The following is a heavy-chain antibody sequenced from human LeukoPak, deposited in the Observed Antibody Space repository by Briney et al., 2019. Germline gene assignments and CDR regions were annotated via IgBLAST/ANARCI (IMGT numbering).Heavy chain of an antibody. Sequence: GRSLRLSCAASGFTFRSYGMHWVRQAPGKGLEWVALIRYDGSNKYYGDSVKGRFTISRDNSKNTLYLQMDSLRAEDTAVYYCTRRITIFGVVNYYYGMDVWGQGTTVTVSS. CDR3: TRRITIFGVVNYYYGMDV. D-gene: IGHD3-3*01. V-gene: IGHV3-33*08. J-gene: IGHJ6*02. CDR1: GFTFRSYG. CDR2: IRYDGSNK.